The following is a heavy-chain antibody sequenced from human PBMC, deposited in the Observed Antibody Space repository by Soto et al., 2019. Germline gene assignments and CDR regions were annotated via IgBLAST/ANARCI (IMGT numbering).Heavy chain of an antibody. D-gene: IGHD2-15*01. CDR1: GFTFSNYA. CDR2: ISYDGSNE. CDR3: ARDPAGYCSGASCYSHFDY. J-gene: IGHJ4*02. Sequence: VQLVESGGGVVQPGRSLRLSCAASGFTFSNYAMHWVRQAPGKGLEWVAVISYDGSNEYYADSVKGRFTISRDNSKNTLYLQMNSLRAEDTAVYDCARDPAGYCSGASCYSHFDYWGQGTLVTVSS. V-gene: IGHV3-30-3*01.